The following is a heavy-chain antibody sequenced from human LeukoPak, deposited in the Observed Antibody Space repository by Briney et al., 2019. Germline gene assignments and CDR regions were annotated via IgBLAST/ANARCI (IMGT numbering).Heavy chain of an antibody. Sequence: SETLSLTCTVSGGSISSGGYYWSWIRQHPGKGLEWIGYIYYSGSTYYNPSLKSRVTISVDTSKNQFSLKLSSVTAADTAVYYCARDGGIAAASSLAFDIWGQGTMVTVSS. J-gene: IGHJ3*02. CDR3: ARDGGIAAASSLAFDI. D-gene: IGHD6-13*01. CDR2: IYYSGST. CDR1: GGSISSGGYY. V-gene: IGHV4-31*03.